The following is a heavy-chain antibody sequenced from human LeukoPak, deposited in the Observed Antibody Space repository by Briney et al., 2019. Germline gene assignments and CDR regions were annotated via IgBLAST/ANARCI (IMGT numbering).Heavy chain of an antibody. CDR1: GFTFSSYS. V-gene: IGHV3-21*01. Sequence: PGGSLRLSCAASGFTFSSYSMNWVRQAPGKGLEWVSSISSSSSYIYYADSMKGRFTISRDNAKNSLYLQMNSLRAEDTAVYYCARAPYYYDSSGYYQSWYWFDPWDQGTLVTVSS. CDR2: ISSSSSYI. J-gene: IGHJ5*02. CDR3: ARAPYYYDSSGYYQSWYWFDP. D-gene: IGHD3-22*01.